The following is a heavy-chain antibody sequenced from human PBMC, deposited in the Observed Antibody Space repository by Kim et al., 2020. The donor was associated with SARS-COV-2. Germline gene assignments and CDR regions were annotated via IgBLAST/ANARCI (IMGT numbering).Heavy chain of an antibody. D-gene: IGHD6-13*01. J-gene: IGHJ4*02. CDR3: AREGGDNSSSWVISFDY. Sequence: GGSLRLSCAASGFTFSSYWMSWVRQAPGKGLEWVANIKQDGSEKYYVDSVKGRFTISRDNAKNSLYLQMNSLRAEDTAMYYCAREGGDNSSSWVISFDYWGQGTLVTVSS. CDR1: GFTFSSYW. V-gene: IGHV3-7*03. CDR2: IKQDGSEK.